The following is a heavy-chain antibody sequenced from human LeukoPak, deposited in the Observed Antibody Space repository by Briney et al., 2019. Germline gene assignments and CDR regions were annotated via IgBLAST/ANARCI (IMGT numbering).Heavy chain of an antibody. CDR1: GYTFTSYD. Sequence: ASVKVSCKASGYTFTSYDINGVRQATGQGLEGMGWMNPNSGNTGYAQKFQGRVTMTRNTSISTAYMELSSLRSEDTAVYYCARGPEYYYDSSGYFDYWGQGTLVTVSS. V-gene: IGHV1-8*01. D-gene: IGHD3-22*01. CDR3: ARGPEYYYDSSGYFDY. J-gene: IGHJ4*02. CDR2: MNPNSGNT.